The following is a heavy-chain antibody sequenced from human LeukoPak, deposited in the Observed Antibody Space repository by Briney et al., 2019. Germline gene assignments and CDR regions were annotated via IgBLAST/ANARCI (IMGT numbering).Heavy chain of an antibody. J-gene: IGHJ3*02. CDR1: GYTLTELS. V-gene: IGHV1-24*01. CDR3: ARGRHNWNDGHDAFDI. D-gene: IGHD1-1*01. Sequence: ASVKVSCKVSGYTLTELSMHWVRQAPGKGLEWMGGFDPEDGETIYAQKFQGRVTMTEDTSTDTAYMELSSLRSEDTAVYYCARGRHNWNDGHDAFDIWGQGTMVTVSS. CDR2: FDPEDGET.